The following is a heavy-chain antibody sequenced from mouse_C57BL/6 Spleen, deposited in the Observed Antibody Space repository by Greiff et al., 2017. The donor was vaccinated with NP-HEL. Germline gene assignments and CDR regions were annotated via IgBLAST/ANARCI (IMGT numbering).Heavy chain of an antibody. V-gene: IGHV3-2*02. D-gene: IGHD1-2*01. CDR3: ARTARIKY. Sequence: EVKVEESGPGLVKPSQSLSLTCTVTGYSITSGYGWNWIRQFPGNKLEWMGYISYSGSTNYNPSLKSRISITRDTSTNQFFLQLNSVTTEDTATYYCARTARIKYWGQGITLTVSS. J-gene: IGHJ2*01. CDR1: GYSITSGYG. CDR2: ISYSGST.